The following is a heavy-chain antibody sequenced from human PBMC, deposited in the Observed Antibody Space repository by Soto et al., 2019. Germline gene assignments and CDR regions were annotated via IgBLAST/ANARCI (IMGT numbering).Heavy chain of an antibody. CDR1: GFTFSSHA. D-gene: IGHD1-26*01. CDR2: ISESGGRT. Sequence: EIQLLESGGGLVQPGGSLRLSCAASGFTFSSHAMTWVRQAPGKGLEWVSTISESGGRTFYADSVKDRFTISRDNSQNTLFLQLSSLRVDDTAVYYCVPGSSGGVGEDCWGQGALVTVSS. CDR3: VPGSSGGVGEDC. J-gene: IGHJ4*02. V-gene: IGHV3-23*01.